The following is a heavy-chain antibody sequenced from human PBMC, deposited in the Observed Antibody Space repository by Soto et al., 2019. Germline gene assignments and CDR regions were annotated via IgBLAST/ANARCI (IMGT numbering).Heavy chain of an antibody. CDR2: ISSSSSYI. V-gene: IGHV3-21*01. CDR1: GFTFSTYS. CDR3: ARDPRPNYGSGSYYSYYYYYYMDV. Sequence: GSLRLSCAASGFTFSTYSMNWVRQAPGKGLEWVSSISSSSSYIYYEDSVKGRFTVSRDNAKNSLYLQMNSLRAEDTAVYYCARDPRPNYGSGSYYSYYYYYYMDVWGKGTTVTVSS. J-gene: IGHJ6*03. D-gene: IGHD3-10*01.